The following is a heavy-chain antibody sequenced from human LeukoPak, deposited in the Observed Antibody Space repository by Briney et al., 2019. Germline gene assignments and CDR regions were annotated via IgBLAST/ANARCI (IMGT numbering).Heavy chain of an antibody. D-gene: IGHD2-2*01. CDR3: ANPHCSGTSCYWFDP. CDR1: GFTFSSYA. V-gene: IGHV3-23*01. Sequence: GGSLRLSCAASGFTFSSYAMTWVRQTPGKGLEWASTITGSGSSTYYADSVKGRFTISRDNSKNTLYLQMNSLTAEDTAVYYCANPHCSGTSCYWFDPWGQGTLVTVSS. CDR2: ITGSGSST. J-gene: IGHJ5*02.